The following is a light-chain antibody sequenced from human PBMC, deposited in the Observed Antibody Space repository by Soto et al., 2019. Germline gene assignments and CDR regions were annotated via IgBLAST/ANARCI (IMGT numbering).Light chain of an antibody. CDR3: QQYTTYWT. CDR1: QSIGGQ. J-gene: IGKJ1*01. CDR2: GAS. Sequence: DIQMTQSPSTLSASVGDRVTITCRPSQSIGGQLAWYQQKPGKAPRLLIYGASTLEGGVPSRFSGSGPGTEFTLTISSLQPDDFATYYCQQYTTYWTFGQGTKVEV. V-gene: IGKV1-5*03.